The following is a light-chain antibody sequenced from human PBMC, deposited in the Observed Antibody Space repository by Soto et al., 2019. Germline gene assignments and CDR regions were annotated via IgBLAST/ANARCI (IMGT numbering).Light chain of an antibody. CDR3: SAWDDSLNVVV. Sequence: QSVLTQPPSASGTPGETVTISCSGTGSNLAAYTVNWYHQVPGAAPKVLIYSNNQRPSGVPDRISGSKSGTSASLAISGLQSEDAGDYFWSAWDDSLNVVVFGGGTQLTVL. CDR2: SNN. CDR1: GSNLAAYT. J-gene: IGLJ2*01. V-gene: IGLV1-44*01.